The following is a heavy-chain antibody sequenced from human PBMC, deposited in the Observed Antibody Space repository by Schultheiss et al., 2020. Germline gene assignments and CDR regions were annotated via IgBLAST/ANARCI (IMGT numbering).Heavy chain of an antibody. D-gene: IGHD1-26*01. CDR2: ISYDGSSK. CDR3: ASSGSYSKPFDY. V-gene: IGHV3-30-3*01. J-gene: IGHJ4*02. Sequence: GGSLRLSCAASGFTFSSYAMHWVRQAPGKGLEWVAVISYDGSSKYYADSVKGRFTISRDNSKNTLYLQMNSLRAEDTAVYYCASSGSYSKPFDYWGQGTLVTVSS. CDR1: GFTFSSYA.